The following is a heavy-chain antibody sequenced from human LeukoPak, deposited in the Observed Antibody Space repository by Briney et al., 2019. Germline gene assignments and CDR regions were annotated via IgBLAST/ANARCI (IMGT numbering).Heavy chain of an antibody. V-gene: IGHV3-48*01. J-gene: IGHJ3*02. Sequence: RGSLRLSCAASGFTFSSYSMNWVRQAPGKGLEWVSYISSSSSTIYYADSVKGRFTISRDNAKNSLYLQMNSLRAEDTAVYYCARVHCSGRGCFQRYDGFHIWGQGTVVTVSS. D-gene: IGHD2-15*01. CDR1: GFTFSSYS. CDR3: ARVHCSGRGCFQRYDGFHI. CDR2: ISSSSSTI.